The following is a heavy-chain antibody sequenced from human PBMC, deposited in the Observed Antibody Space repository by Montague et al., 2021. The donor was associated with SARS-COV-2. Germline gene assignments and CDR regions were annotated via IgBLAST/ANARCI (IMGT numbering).Heavy chain of an antibody. J-gene: IGHJ4*02. D-gene: IGHD4-17*01. Sequence: VKPTQTLTLTCTFSGFSLSTSVVGVGWIRQPPGKALEWLAPIXWGDDKPYSPSLKSRLTITKDTSKNQVVLTMTNTDPVDTATYYCAHSYGDYLFDYWGQGTLVTVSS. CDR2: IXWGDDK. CDR1: GFSLSTSVVG. CDR3: AHSYGDYLFDY. V-gene: IGHV2-5*02.